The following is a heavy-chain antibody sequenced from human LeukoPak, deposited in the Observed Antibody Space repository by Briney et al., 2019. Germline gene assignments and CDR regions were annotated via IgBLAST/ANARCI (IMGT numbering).Heavy chain of an antibody. D-gene: IGHD3-10*01. Sequence: GGSLRLSCAASGFTFSHAWMTWVRQAPGKGLEWVSYISSSSSTIYYADSVKGRFTISRDNAKNSLYLQMNSLRAEDTAVYYCARRQQVPTGTFDIWGQGTLVTVSS. CDR1: GFTFSHAW. CDR2: ISSSSSTI. V-gene: IGHV3-48*04. CDR3: ARRQQVPTGTFDI. J-gene: IGHJ3*02.